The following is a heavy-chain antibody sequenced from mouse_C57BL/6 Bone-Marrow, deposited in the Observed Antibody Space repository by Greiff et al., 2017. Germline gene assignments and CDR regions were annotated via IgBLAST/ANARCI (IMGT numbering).Heavy chain of an antibody. J-gene: IGHJ3*01. CDR1: GYTFTSYW. Sequence: QVQLQQPGAELVKPGASVKLSCKASGYTFTSYWMQWVKQRPGQGLEWIGEIDPSDSYTNYKQKFKGKATLTVDTSSSTAYMQLSSLTSEDSAVYDCARGLRRRGAWFAYWGQGTLVTVSA. CDR2: IDPSDSYT. CDR3: ARGLRRRGAWFAY. V-gene: IGHV1-50*01. D-gene: IGHD2-2*01.